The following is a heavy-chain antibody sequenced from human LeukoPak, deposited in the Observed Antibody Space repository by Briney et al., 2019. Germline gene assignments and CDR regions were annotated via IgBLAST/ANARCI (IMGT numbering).Heavy chain of an antibody. CDR3: AREARDIVVVPAAMGSNWFDP. CDR1: GFTFSSYA. D-gene: IGHD2-2*01. Sequence: EGSLRLSCAASGFTFSSYAMHWVRQAPGKGLEWVAVISYDGSNKYYADSVKGRLTISRDNSKNTLYLQMNSLRAEDTAVYYCAREARDIVVVPAAMGSNWFDPWGQGTLVTVSS. J-gene: IGHJ5*02. V-gene: IGHV3-30-3*01. CDR2: ISYDGSNK.